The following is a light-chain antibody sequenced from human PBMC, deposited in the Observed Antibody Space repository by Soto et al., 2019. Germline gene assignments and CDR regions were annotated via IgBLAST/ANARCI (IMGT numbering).Light chain of an antibody. J-gene: IGKJ1*01. CDR3: QQYNNCPPWT. V-gene: IGKV3-15*01. CDR1: QSVSSN. CDR2: GAS. Sequence: EIVMTQSPATLSVSPGERATLSCRASQSVSSNLAWYQQKPGQAPRLLIYGASTRATGIPARFSGSGSGTDFTLTISSLQSEDFAVYYCQQYNNCPPWTFGQGTKVEIK.